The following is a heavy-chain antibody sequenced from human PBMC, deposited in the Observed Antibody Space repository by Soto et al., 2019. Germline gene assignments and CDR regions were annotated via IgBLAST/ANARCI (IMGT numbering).Heavy chain of an antibody. V-gene: IGHV3-23*01. Sequence: EVQLLESGGGLVQPGGSLRLSCAASGFTFSSYAMSWVRQAPGKGLEWVSAISGSGGSTYYADSVKGRFTISRDNSKNTLYLQMNSLRAEDTAVYYCANLGLVTTVTTKHDYWGQGTLVTVSS. D-gene: IGHD4-17*01. CDR2: ISGSGGST. J-gene: IGHJ4*02. CDR3: ANLGLVTTVTTKHDY. CDR1: GFTFSSYA.